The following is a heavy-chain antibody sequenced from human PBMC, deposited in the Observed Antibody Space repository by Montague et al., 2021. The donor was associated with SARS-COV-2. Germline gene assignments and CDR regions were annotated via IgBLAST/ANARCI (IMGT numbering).Heavy chain of an antibody. Sequence: SETLSLTCTVSGGSISSGDYFWNWIRQPPGKGLEWIGEINHSGSTNYNPSLTSRVTISVDTSKNQFSLRLSSVTAADTAVYYCARRSRVVTAIWALRTSLTSWFDPWGQGTLVTVSS. CDR1: GGSISSGDYF. V-gene: IGHV4-39*07. CDR3: ARRSRVVTAIWALRTSLTSWFDP. CDR2: INHSGST. D-gene: IGHD2-21*02. J-gene: IGHJ5*02.